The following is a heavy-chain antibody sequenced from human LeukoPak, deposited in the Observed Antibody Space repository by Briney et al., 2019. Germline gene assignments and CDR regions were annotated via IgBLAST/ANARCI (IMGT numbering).Heavy chain of an antibody. Sequence: PGGSLRPSCAASGFTFSRSAMSWVRQAPGKGLEWVSAISGSGGTYYADSVKGRFTISRDNSKNTLYLQMNSLRAEDTAVYYCAKVNNIAAAGTFDYWGQGSLVTVSS. D-gene: IGHD6-13*01. V-gene: IGHV3-23*01. CDR3: AKVNNIAAAGTFDY. CDR1: GFTFSRSA. CDR2: ISGSGGT. J-gene: IGHJ4*02.